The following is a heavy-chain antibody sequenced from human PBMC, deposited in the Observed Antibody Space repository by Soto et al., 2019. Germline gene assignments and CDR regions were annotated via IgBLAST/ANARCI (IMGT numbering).Heavy chain of an antibody. J-gene: IGHJ5*02. CDR1: GYSFTNND. CDR2: MNPGSGGT. Sequence: ASVKVSCKASGYSFTNNDVSWVRQATGQGLEWMGWMNPGSGGTGYAQKFQGRVTMTRDISIATAYMELSSLRSDDTAIYYCARMATFGSLNWFDPWGQGTLVTVSS. D-gene: IGHD3-16*01. CDR3: ARMATFGSLNWFDP. V-gene: IGHV1-8*01.